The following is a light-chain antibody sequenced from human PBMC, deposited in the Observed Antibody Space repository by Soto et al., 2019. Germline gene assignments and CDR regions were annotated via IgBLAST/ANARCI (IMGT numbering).Light chain of an antibody. Sequence: EIVMTQSPATLSVSPGERATLSCRASQSVSSNLAWYQQKPGQAPRLLIYGASTRATGIPARFSGSGSGTEFTLTINRLQSEDFAVYYCQQYSNYYTFGQGTKLEIK. CDR3: QQYSNYYT. CDR2: GAS. V-gene: IGKV3-15*01. CDR1: QSVSSN. J-gene: IGKJ2*01.